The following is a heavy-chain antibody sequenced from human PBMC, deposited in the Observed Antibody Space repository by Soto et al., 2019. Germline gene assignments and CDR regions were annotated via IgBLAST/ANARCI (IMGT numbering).Heavy chain of an antibody. V-gene: IGHV4-39*01. D-gene: IGHD3-10*01. CDR2: IYYSGST. CDR1: GGSISSSSYY. J-gene: IGHJ5*02. Sequence: PSETLSLTCTVSGGSISSSSYYWGWIRQPPGKGLEWIGSIYYSGSTYYNPSLKSRVTISVDTSKNQFSLKLSSVTAADTAVYYCARVFYGSGSYANWFDPWGQGTLVTVS. CDR3: ARVFYGSGSYANWFDP.